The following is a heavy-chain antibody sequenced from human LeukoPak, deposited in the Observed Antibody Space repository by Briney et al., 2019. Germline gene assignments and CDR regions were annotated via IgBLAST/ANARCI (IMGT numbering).Heavy chain of an antibody. D-gene: IGHD3-22*01. CDR2: FDPEDGET. V-gene: IGHV1-24*01. J-gene: IGHJ4*02. CDR1: GYTLTELS. CDR3: ARDDYYDSSGYYPFDY. Sequence: ASVKVSCTVSGYTLTELSMHWVRQAPGKGLEWMGGFDPEDGETIYAQKFQGRVTMTEDTSTDTAYMELSSLRSEDTAVYYCARDDYYDSSGYYPFDYWGQGTLVTVSS.